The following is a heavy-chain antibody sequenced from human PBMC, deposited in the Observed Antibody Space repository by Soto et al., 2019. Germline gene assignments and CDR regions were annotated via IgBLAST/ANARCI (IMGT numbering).Heavy chain of an antibody. CDR3: ARAFGSTMPSLV. CDR2: VFYTGST. V-gene: IGHV4-59*01. CDR1: GGPISSYY. D-gene: IGHD2-2*01. Sequence: QVQLQESGPGLVKPSETLSPTCSVSGGPISSYYWNWIRQPPGKGLEWIGYVFYTGSTDYNPSLKSRVTMSIDTSRNQFSLKLTSVSAADTAVYYCARAFGSTMPSLVWGQGTLVTVSS. J-gene: IGHJ4*02.